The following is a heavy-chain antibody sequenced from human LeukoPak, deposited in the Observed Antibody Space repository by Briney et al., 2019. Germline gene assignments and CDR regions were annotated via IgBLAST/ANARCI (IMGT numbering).Heavy chain of an antibody. CDR1: GFTFSSYA. D-gene: IGHD3-22*01. J-gene: IGHJ4*02. V-gene: IGHV3-64D*09. Sequence: PGGSLRLSCSASGFTFSSYAMHWVRQAPGKGLEYVSAISSNGGSTYYADSVKGRFTISRDNSKNTLYLQMSSLRAEDTAVYYCVKETYYYDSSGYYQHPFDYWGQGTLVTVSS. CDR3: VKETYYYDSSGYYQHPFDY. CDR2: ISSNGGST.